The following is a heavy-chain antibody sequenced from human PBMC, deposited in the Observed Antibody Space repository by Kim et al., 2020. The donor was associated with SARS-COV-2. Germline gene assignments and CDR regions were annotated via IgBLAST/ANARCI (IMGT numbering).Heavy chain of an antibody. CDR1: GYSFTTYA. CDR3: ARGGGPLQFWTWLLGYFHL. V-gene: IGHV1-3*01. D-gene: IGHD3-3*01. Sequence: ASVKVSCKTSGYSFTTYALHWVRQAPGQRLEWMGWINAGTANTEYSQKFQGRVTITRDTSAGTAYMELSSLRSEDTAVYYCARGGGPLQFWTWLLGYFHLWGPGTLVPVFS. J-gene: IGHJ1*01. CDR2: INAGTANT.